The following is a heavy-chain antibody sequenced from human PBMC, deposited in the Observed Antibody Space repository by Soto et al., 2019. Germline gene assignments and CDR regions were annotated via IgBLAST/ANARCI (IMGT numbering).Heavy chain of an antibody. D-gene: IGHD3-10*01. Sequence: QVQLQESGPGLVKPSETLSLTCTVSRGSGRSDNYYWTWIRQTPVKGLEWLGFISKTGNTKYNPSLKSRVTISLDTSKNRFSLRLTCVTAADTAVYYCAREIPRDVYNFGSGAMDVWGQGTTVTVSS. J-gene: IGHJ6*02. V-gene: IGHV4-61*03. CDR2: ISKTGNT. CDR3: AREIPRDVYNFGSGAMDV. CDR1: RGSGRSDNYY.